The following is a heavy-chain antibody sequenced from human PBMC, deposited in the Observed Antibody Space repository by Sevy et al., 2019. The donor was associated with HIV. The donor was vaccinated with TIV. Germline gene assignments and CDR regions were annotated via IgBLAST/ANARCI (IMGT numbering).Heavy chain of an antibody. J-gene: IGHJ4*02. CDR1: GYTFTGYY. V-gene: IGHV1-2*06. Sequence: ASVKVSCKASGYTFTGYYMHWVRQAPGQVLEWMGRINPNSGGTNYAQKFQGRVTMTRDTSISTAYMELSRLRSDDTAVYYCARGGLAAAGTCYFDYWGQGTLVTVSS. CDR2: INPNSGGT. CDR3: ARGGLAAAGTCYFDY. D-gene: IGHD6-13*01.